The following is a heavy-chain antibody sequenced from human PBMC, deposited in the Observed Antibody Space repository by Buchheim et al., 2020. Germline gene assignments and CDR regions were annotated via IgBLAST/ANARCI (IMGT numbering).Heavy chain of an antibody. J-gene: IGHJ4*02. CDR1: GFTFMNSA. D-gene: IGHD2-2*01. CDR2: LFPNGNDK. CDR3: VRDGDSTNWPLDY. Sequence: VQLVESGGSVVQPGGSLRVSCAASGFTFMNSALHWVRQPPGKGFEWVSILFPNGNDKVYAESVKGRFTISRDNSKNTLYLHLYFLTPEDTAMYYCVRDGDSTNWPLDYCRQRTL. V-gene: IGHV3-30*16.